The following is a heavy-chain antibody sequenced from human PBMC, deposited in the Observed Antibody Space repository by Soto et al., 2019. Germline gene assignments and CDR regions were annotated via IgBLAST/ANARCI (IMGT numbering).Heavy chain of an antibody. D-gene: IGHD4-17*01. CDR1: GGTFSKYP. CDR3: ARGGDYGDY. V-gene: IGHV1-69*01. Sequence: QVQLVQSGAEVKKPGSSVTVSCKASGGTFSKYPISWVRQAPGQGLEWMGGIIPIFAISRYAQKFQGRITITADESTRTAYMELSSLRSDDTAVYYCARGGDYGDYWGQGTLVTVSS. J-gene: IGHJ4*02. CDR2: IIPIFAIS.